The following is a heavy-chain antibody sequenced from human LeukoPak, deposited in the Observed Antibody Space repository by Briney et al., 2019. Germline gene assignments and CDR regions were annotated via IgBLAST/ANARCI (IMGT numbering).Heavy chain of an antibody. CDR2: IYPGDSDT. CDR3: ARNPIDCSSTSCPLPADWFDP. Sequence: GESLKISCKGSGYSFTSFWIGWVRQMPGKGLEWMGIIYPGDSDTRYSPSFQGQVTVSADKSISTAYLQWSSLKASDTAMYYCARNPIDCSSTSCPLPADWFDPWGQGTLVTVSS. CDR1: GYSFTSFW. D-gene: IGHD2-2*01. V-gene: IGHV5-51*03. J-gene: IGHJ5*02.